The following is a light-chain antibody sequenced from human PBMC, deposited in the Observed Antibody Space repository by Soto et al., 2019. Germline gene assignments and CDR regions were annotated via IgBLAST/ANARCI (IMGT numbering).Light chain of an antibody. CDR3: QQLWTYPLT. Sequence: DTQLTQSPSFLSASVGDRVTITCRASQDVSRSVGWYQQKPGQAPKLLISAASTRNSGVPSRFSGSGSGTDFTLTISSLQPEDFATYYCQQLWTYPLTFGGGTKVEI. CDR1: QDVSRS. J-gene: IGKJ4*01. V-gene: IGKV1-9*01. CDR2: AAS.